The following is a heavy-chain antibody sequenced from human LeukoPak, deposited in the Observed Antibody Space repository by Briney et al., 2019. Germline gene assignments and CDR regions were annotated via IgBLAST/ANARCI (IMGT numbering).Heavy chain of an antibody. CDR2: IYYSGST. CDR1: GGSISSYY. D-gene: IGHD5-12*01. V-gene: IGHV4-59*12. Sequence: SETLSLTCTVSGGSISSYYWSWIRQPPGKGLEWIGYIYYSGSTNYNPSLKSRVTISVDTSKNQFSLKLSSVTAADTAVYYCARYRRGSPTTIDYWGQGTLVTVSS. J-gene: IGHJ4*02. CDR3: ARYRRGSPTTIDY.